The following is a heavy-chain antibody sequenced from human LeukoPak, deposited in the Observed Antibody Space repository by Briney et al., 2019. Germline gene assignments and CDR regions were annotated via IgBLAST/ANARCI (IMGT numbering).Heavy chain of an antibody. CDR3: AKSRGSSSWYAGDY. V-gene: IGHV3-23*01. Sequence: GGSLRLSCAASGFTFSSYAMSWVRQAPGKGLEWVSAISGSGGSTYYADPVKGRFTISRDNSKNTLYLQMNSLRAEDTAVYYCAKSRGSSSWYAGDYWGQGTLVTVSS. D-gene: IGHD6-13*01. J-gene: IGHJ4*02. CDR1: GFTFSSYA. CDR2: ISGSGGST.